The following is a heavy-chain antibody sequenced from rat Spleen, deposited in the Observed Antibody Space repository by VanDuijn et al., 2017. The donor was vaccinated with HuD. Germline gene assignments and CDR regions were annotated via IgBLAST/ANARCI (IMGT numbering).Heavy chain of an antibody. J-gene: IGHJ2*01. CDR1: GFTFSRYW. Sequence: EVQLVETGGGLVQPGKSLKLSCVASGFTFSRYWMYWVRQAPGKGLEWVSSVSNDGVNTYYPDSVKGRFTISRDNAENIVYLQMNSLKSEDTGTYYCAVAGYGYWGQGVMVTVSS. D-gene: IGHD1-7*01. V-gene: IGHV5-58*01. CDR2: VSNDGVNT. CDR3: AVAGYGY.